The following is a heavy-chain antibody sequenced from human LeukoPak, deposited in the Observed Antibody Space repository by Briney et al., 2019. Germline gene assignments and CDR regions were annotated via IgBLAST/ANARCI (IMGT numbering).Heavy chain of an antibody. Sequence: PSETLSLTCTVSGGSISSGGYYWSWIRQHPGKGLEWIGYIYYSGSTYYDPSLKSRVTISVDTSKNQFSLNLNSVTAADTAVYFCARTSATGATFFDYWGQGTLVTVSS. D-gene: IGHD1-26*01. CDR2: IYYSGST. CDR3: ARTSATGATFFDY. CDR1: GGSISSGGYY. V-gene: IGHV4-31*03. J-gene: IGHJ4*02.